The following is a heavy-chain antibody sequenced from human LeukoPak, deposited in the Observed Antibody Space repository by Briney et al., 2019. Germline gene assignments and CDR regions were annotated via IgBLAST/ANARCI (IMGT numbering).Heavy chain of an antibody. CDR2: INHSGST. V-gene: IGHV4-34*01. J-gene: IGHJ4*02. D-gene: IGHD3-10*01. CDR1: GGSFSGYY. CDR3: ASHKNGDFDY. Sequence: SETLSLTCAVYGGSFSGYYWSWIRQPPGKGLEWIGEINHSGSTNYNPSLKSRVTISVDTSKSQFSLKLSSVTAADTAVYYCASHKNGDFDYWGQGTLVTVSS.